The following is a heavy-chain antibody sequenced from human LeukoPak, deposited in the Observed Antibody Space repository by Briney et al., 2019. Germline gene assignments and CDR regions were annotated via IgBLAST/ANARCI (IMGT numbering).Heavy chain of an antibody. CDR1: GFTFSTYA. V-gene: IGHV3-23*01. J-gene: IGHJ4*02. CDR2: ISDSGANT. Sequence: PGGSLRLSCAPSGFTFSTYAMNWVRQAPGKGLEWVSVISDSGANTYYADSVKGRFTISRDNSKNTLYLQMNSLRAEDTAVYYCAKDGASGTWCRSLLYRGQGILVTVSS. D-gene: IGHD1-7*01. CDR3: AKDGASGTWCRSLLY.